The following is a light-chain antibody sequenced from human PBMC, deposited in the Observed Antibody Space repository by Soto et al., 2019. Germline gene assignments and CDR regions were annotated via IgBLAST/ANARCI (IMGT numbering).Light chain of an antibody. CDR2: GAS. CDR1: QSISSNY. CDR3: QQYGSSPRT. V-gene: IGKV3-20*01. Sequence: ILLTHYPGTLSMSPGERATLSCRARQSISSNYLAWYQQKPGQAPRLLIYGASSRATGIPDRFSGSGSGTDCTLTISRREAEDFAVYYCQQYGSSPRTCGQGTNVEFK. J-gene: IGKJ1*01.